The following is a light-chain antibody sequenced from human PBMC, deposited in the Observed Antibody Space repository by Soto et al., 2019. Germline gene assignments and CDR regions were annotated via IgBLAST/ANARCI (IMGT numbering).Light chain of an antibody. V-gene: IGKV3D-11*01. CDR3: QVRDVWPS. J-gene: IGKJ1*01. Sequence: IVLTQSPVTLALSPGERAVLSCRASQGVSTSLAWYQHKPGQAPRLFIYDASKRAPGIPARFSGSGSGTDFTLTISSLEPEDFAVYYCQVRDVWPSFGQGTKVEIK. CDR1: QGVSTS. CDR2: DAS.